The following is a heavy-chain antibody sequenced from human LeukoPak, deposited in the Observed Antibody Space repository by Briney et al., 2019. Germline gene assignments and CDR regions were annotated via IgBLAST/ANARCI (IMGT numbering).Heavy chain of an antibody. Sequence: GGSLRLSCAASGFSFSSYAMSWVRQAPGKGLEWVANIKQDGSEKYYVDSVKGRFTISRDNAKNSLYLQMNSLRAEDTAVYYCARGERYYYDSSGYDYWGQGTLVTVSS. CDR2: IKQDGSEK. CDR3: ARGERYYYDSSGYDY. J-gene: IGHJ4*02. V-gene: IGHV3-7*05. D-gene: IGHD3-22*01. CDR1: GFSFSSYA.